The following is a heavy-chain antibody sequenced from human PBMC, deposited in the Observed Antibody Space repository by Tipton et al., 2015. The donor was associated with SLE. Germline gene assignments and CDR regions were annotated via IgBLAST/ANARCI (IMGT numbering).Heavy chain of an antibody. J-gene: IGHJ4*02. CDR3: ARDLGVTTNY. D-gene: IGHD4-11*01. CDR2: INYGGST. V-gene: IGHV4-59*01. CDR1: GGSISNFY. Sequence: TLSLTCTVSGGSISNFYWSWIRQPPGKGLEWIGYINYGGSTNYNPSLKSRVTISVDTSKNQFSLNLTSVTAADTAVYYCARDLGVTTNYWGQGTLVTVST.